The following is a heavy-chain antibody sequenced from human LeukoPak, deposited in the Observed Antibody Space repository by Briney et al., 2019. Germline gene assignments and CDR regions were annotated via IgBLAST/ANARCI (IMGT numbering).Heavy chain of an antibody. J-gene: IGHJ3*02. CDR2: TYYRSKWYN. V-gene: IGHV6-1*01. CDR1: GDSVSSNSAG. CDR3: ARDPSYSSGWYEDAFDI. D-gene: IGHD6-19*01. Sequence: SQTLSLTCAISGDSVSSNSAGWNWIRQSPSRGLEWLGRTYYRSKWYNDFAPSVRNRITINPDTSKNQFSLQLNSVTPEDTAVYYCARDPSYSSGWYEDAFDIWGQGTMVTVSS.